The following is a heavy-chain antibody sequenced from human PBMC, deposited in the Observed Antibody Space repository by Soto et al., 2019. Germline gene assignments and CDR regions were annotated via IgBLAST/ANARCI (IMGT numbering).Heavy chain of an antibody. J-gene: IGHJ5*02. CDR2: IIPLFGTA. CDR1: GGTFSRYC. D-gene: IGHD3-16*01. Sequence: SVKVSCKASGGTFSRYCISWVRQAPGLGLEWMGGIIPLFGTANCAQKFQGRVTITTDESTSTVYMELSSLRSEDTAVYYCATCLISRFTARYWFDPWGQGTLVTVS. V-gene: IGHV1-69*05. CDR3: ATCLISRFTARYWFDP.